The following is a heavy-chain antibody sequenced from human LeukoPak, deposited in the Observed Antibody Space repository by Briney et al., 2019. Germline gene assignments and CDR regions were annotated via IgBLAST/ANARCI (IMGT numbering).Heavy chain of an antibody. J-gene: IGHJ4*02. CDR1: GFTFSSYA. CDR3: ASDREYSSSSFNGANDY. Sequence: GGSLRLSCAASGFTFSSYAMHWVRQAPGKGLEWVAVISYDGSNKYYADSVKGRFTISRDNSKNTLYLQMNSLRAEDTAVYYCASDREYSSSSFNGANDYWGQGTLVTVSS. D-gene: IGHD6-6*01. CDR2: ISYDGSNK. V-gene: IGHV3-30-3*01.